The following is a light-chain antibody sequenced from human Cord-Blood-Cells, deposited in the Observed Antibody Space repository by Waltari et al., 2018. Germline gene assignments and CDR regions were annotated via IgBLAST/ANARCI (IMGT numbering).Light chain of an antibody. Sequence: DIQMTHSPSSLSASVGDRVTITCRASQSISSYLTWYQQKPGKAPELLIYAASSCQSGVPARFSGSGSGTDFTLTISSLQPEDFAIYYCQQCYSTPPFTFGPGTKVDIK. CDR3: QQCYSTPPFT. J-gene: IGKJ3*01. CDR1: QSISSY. CDR2: AAS. V-gene: IGKV1-39*01.